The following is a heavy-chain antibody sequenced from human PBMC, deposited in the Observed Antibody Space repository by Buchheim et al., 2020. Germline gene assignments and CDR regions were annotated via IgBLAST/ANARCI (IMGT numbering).Heavy chain of an antibody. CDR2: IWYDGTNK. V-gene: IGHV3-33*01. Sequence: QVQLVESGGGVVQPGRSLRLSCAASGFTFISYGMHWVRQAPGKGLEWVAVIWYDGTNKWYADSVKGRFTLSRDNSKNTLYLQMNSLRAEDTAVYYCARVGYYDFWSGSDVWGQGTT. D-gene: IGHD3-3*01. CDR3: ARVGYYDFWSGSDV. J-gene: IGHJ6*02. CDR1: GFTFISYG.